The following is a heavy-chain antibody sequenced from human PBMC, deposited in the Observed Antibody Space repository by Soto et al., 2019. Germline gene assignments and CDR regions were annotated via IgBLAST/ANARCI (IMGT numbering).Heavy chain of an antibody. Sequence: QVQLVQSGAEVKKPGSSVKVSCKASGGTFRSYAISWVRQAPGQGLEWMGGIIPIFGTANYEQKFQGRVTITANESSSTVYRERSRQRSVYKCVCDWARSDEISSGYYGMDVWGQGTTVTVSS. J-gene: IGHJ6*02. V-gene: IGHV1-69*12. CDR3: ARSDEISSGYYGMDV. D-gene: IGHD3-10*01. CDR1: GGTFRSYA. CDR2: IIPIFGTA.